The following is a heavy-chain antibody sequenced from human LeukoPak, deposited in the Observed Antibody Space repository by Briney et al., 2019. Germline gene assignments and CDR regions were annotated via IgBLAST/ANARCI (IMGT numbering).Heavy chain of an antibody. J-gene: IGHJ5*02. Sequence: GGSLRLSCAASGFTFASYAMTWVRQAPGKGLEWVSSISADGSTYYADSVKGRSTISRDNSRDTFFLEMNSLRAEDTALYYCVACSSASCYGDRFDPWGQGTLVTVSS. V-gene: IGHV3-23*01. D-gene: IGHD2-2*01. CDR2: ISADGST. CDR1: GFTFASYA. CDR3: VACSSASCYGDRFDP.